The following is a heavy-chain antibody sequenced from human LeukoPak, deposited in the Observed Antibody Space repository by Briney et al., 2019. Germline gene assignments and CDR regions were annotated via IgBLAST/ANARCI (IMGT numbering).Heavy chain of an antibody. J-gene: IGHJ4*02. Sequence: GGSLRLSCEASGFTFSAYAMTWVRQAPGKGLEWVSSISSSSSYIYYADSVKGRFTISRDNSKNTVDLQMNSLRAEDTAVYYCAREDSGSYYSDYWGQGTLVTVSS. D-gene: IGHD1-26*01. V-gene: IGHV3-21*04. CDR1: GFTFSAYA. CDR3: AREDSGSYYSDY. CDR2: ISSSSSYI.